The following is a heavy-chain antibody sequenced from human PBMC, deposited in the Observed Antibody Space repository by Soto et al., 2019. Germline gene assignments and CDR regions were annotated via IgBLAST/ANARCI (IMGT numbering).Heavy chain of an antibody. CDR3: ATSRGALPASFPDYFDN. CDR2: ISSGSSTI. Sequence: WGSLRLSCAAAGFRFSDHYMTWIRQAPGKGLEWVSYISSGSSTIYYAHSVKGRFTISRDNAKNSLNLQMNSLRAEDTAVYYCATSRGALPASFPDYFDNWGQGTLVTVSS. CDR1: GFRFSDHY. J-gene: IGHJ4*01. D-gene: IGHD2-2*01. V-gene: IGHV3-11*04.